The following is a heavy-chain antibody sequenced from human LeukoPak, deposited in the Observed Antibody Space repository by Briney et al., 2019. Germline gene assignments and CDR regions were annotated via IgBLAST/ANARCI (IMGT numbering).Heavy chain of an antibody. CDR1: GGTFSSYA. D-gene: IGHD3-3*01. J-gene: IGHJ5*02. CDR2: IIPIFGTA. V-gene: IGHV1-69*05. CDR3: ARGASDFWSGYVNWFDP. Sequence: SVKVSCKASGGTFSSYAISWVRQAPGQGLEWMGGIIPIFGTANYAQKFQGRVTMTRNTSISTAYMELSSLRSEDTAVYYCARGASDFWSGYVNWFDPWGQGTLVTVSS.